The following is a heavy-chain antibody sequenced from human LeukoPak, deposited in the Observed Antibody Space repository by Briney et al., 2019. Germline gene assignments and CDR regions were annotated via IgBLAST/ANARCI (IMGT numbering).Heavy chain of an antibody. CDR3: ARAVAAAGKSPFFDY. Sequence: PSETLSLTCALSGGSISSGGYSWSWIRHPPGKGLEWSGYIYHSGSTYYNPALECRFTISVARSKNQFSLKLSSVTVAETAVYYCARAVAAAGKSPFFDYWGQGTLVTVSS. CDR1: GGSISSGGYS. D-gene: IGHD6-13*01. CDR2: IYHSGST. V-gene: IGHV4-30-2*01. J-gene: IGHJ4*02.